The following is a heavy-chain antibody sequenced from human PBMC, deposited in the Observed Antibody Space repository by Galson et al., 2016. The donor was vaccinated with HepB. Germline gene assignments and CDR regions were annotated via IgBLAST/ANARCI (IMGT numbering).Heavy chain of an antibody. CDR1: GYNITNHA. V-gene: IGHV1-3*01. CDR2: INAGNDNT. Sequence: SVKVSCKASGYNITNHAIHWVRQAPGQRLEWMGWINAGNDNTNYSHTFQGRVTITRDTSASTTYMQLRSLKTEDTAVYYCARWGDGNGANARGRVWEALFDYWGQGTLVTVSS. CDR3: ARWGDGNGANARGRVWEALFDY. D-gene: IGHD5-24*01. J-gene: IGHJ4*02.